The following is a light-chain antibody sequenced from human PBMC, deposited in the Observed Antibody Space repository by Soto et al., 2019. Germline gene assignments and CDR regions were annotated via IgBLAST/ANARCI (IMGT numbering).Light chain of an antibody. CDR1: QSISSW. CDR3: QQYNSYSPRYT. Sequence: ASVGDRVTITCRASQSISSWLAWYQQKPGKAPKLLIYKASSLESGVPSRFSGSGSGTEFTLTISSLQPDDFATYYCQQYNSYSPRYTFGQGTKVDIK. J-gene: IGKJ2*01. V-gene: IGKV1-5*03. CDR2: KAS.